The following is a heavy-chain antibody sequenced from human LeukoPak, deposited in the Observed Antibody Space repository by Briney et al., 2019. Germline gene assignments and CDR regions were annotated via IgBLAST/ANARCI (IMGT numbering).Heavy chain of an antibody. V-gene: IGHV1-2*06. J-gene: IGHJ4*02. CDR3: ARDPGYSSGWDDY. D-gene: IGHD6-19*01. Sequence: ASVEVSCKASGYTFTGYYMHWVRQAPGQGLEWMGRINPNSGGTNYAQKFQGRVTMTRDTSISTAYMELSRLRSDDTAVYYCARDPGYSSGWDDYWDQGTLVTVSS. CDR1: GYTFTGYY. CDR2: INPNSGGT.